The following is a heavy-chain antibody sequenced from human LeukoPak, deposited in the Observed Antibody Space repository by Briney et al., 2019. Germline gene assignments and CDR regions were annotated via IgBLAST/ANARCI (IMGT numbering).Heavy chain of an antibody. CDR2: IYYSGST. D-gene: IGHD1-26*01. CDR3: ARHETGGSYPLKY. J-gene: IGHJ4*02. CDR1: GGSISSYY. V-gene: IGHV4-59*08. Sequence: SDTLSLTCTVSGGSISSYYWSWLRQPPGKGLEWIGYIYYSGSTNYNPSLKRRLNISVDTSKNQFSLKLSSVTAADTAMYYCARHETGGSYPLKYWGQGLLVTVSS.